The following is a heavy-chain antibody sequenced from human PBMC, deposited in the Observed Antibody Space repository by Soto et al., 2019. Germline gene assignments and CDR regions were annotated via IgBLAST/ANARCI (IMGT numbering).Heavy chain of an antibody. J-gene: IGHJ4*02. CDR2: INAGNGNT. CDR3: ARESFGAYGDIDY. V-gene: IGHV1-3*01. Sequence: ASVKVSCKASGYTFTSYAMHWVRQAPGQRLEWMGWINAGNGNTKYSQKFQGRVTITRDTSASTAYMELSSLRSEDTAVYYCARESFGAYGDIDYWGQGTLVTVSS. D-gene: IGHD4-17*01. CDR1: GYTFTSYA.